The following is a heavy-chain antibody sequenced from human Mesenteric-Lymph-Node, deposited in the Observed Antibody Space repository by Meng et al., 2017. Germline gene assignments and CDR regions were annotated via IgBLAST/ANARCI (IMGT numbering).Heavy chain of an antibody. J-gene: IGHJ3*02. D-gene: IGHD2-21*02. CDR3: ARGLGLGDTYAFDI. CDR2: INHGGDT. CDR1: GGSLTDYY. Sequence: SETLSLTCAVYGGSLTDYYWAWIRQPPGRRLEWIGEINHGGDTNYHASLKSRVTISIDTSRNQFSLRLNSLTAADTAVYYCARGLGLGDTYAFDIWGQGTMVTVSS. V-gene: IGHV4-34*01.